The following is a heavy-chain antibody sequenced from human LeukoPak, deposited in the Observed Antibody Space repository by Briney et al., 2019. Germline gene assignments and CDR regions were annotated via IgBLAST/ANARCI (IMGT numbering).Heavy chain of an antibody. Sequence: GESLKISCKGSGYNISTYWIGWVRQMPGKGLEWMGIIYPGDSDTRYSPSFQGQVTISADKSISTAYLQWSSLKASDTAMYYCARLPTGTTSRWFDPWGQGTLVTVSS. CDR1: GYNISTYW. CDR3: ARLPTGTTSRWFDP. J-gene: IGHJ5*02. V-gene: IGHV5-51*01. D-gene: IGHD1-1*01. CDR2: IYPGDSDT.